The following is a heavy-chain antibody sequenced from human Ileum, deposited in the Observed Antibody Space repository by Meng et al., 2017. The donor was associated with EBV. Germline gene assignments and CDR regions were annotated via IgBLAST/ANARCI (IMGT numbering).Heavy chain of an antibody. D-gene: IGHD1-7*01. CDR1: GDSISSDIW. J-gene: IGHJ4*02. Sequence: LQESGPGLVKPSGTLSLTCTVSGDSISSDIWWSWVRQPPGKGLEWIGEVYHRGDTNYNPSLKSRVDISVDKSKNQFYLSLFSVTAADTAVYYCGRDQGRELINHWGQGTLVTVFS. V-gene: IGHV4-4*02. CDR2: VYHRGDT. CDR3: GRDQGRELINH.